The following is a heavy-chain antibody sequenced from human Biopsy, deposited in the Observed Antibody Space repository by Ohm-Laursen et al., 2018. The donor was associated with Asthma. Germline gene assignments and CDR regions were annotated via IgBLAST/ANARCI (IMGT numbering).Heavy chain of an antibody. V-gene: IGHV3-30*03. CDR3: VRDGTDDTFDI. Sequence: SLRLSCSASGFSFSRYGMHWVRQAPGKGLEWVGVISKDASTQDYADSVKGRFTMARDNSKNTLDLQMNSLREEDTAVYYCVRDGTDDTFDIWGQGTTVTVSS. CDR1: GFSFSRYG. CDR2: ISKDASTQ. J-gene: IGHJ3*02. D-gene: IGHD1-1*01.